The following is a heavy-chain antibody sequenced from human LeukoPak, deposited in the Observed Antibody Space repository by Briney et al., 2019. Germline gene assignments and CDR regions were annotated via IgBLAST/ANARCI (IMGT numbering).Heavy chain of an antibody. V-gene: IGHV4-34*01. J-gene: IGHJ5*02. CDR1: GGSFSGYY. CDR2: ISHSGST. D-gene: IGHD1-7*01. CDR3: ARGQLRRANWFDP. Sequence: SETLSLTCAVYGGSFSGYYWSWIRQPPGKGLEWIGEISHSGSTNYNPSLKSRVTISVDTSKNQFSLKLSSVTAADTAVYYCARGQLRRANWFDPWGQGTLVTVSS.